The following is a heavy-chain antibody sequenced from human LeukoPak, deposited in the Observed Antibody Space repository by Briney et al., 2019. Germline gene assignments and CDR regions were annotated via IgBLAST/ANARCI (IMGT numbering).Heavy chain of an antibody. J-gene: IGHJ5*01. D-gene: IGHD3-10*01. Sequence: GGSLRLSCAASGFTFSSYGMHWVRQAPGKGLEWVAVISYDGSNKYYADSVKGRFTISRDNAKNSVYLQMNSLRAEDTALYYCARQRGNWFDSWGQGTLVTVSS. CDR1: GFTFSSYG. V-gene: IGHV3-30*03. CDR2: ISYDGSNK. CDR3: ARQRGNWFDS.